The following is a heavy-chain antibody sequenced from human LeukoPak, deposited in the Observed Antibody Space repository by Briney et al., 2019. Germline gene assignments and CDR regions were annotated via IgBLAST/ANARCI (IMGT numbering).Heavy chain of an antibody. Sequence: ASVKVSCKVSGYTLTELSTHWVRQAPGKGLEWMGGFDPEDGETIYAQKFQGRVTMTEDTSTDTAYMELSSLRSEDTAVYYCATPAQRGYCSGGSCYAFDPWGQGTLVTVSS. CDR1: GYTLTELS. D-gene: IGHD2-15*01. J-gene: IGHJ5*02. CDR2: FDPEDGET. V-gene: IGHV1-24*01. CDR3: ATPAQRGYCSGGSCYAFDP.